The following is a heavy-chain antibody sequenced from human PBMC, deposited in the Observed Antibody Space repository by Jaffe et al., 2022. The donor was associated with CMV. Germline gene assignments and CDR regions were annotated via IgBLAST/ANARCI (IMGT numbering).Heavy chain of an antibody. CDR1: GYTFTSYG. CDR3: ARDLYLDIVATIDAFDI. Sequence: QVQLVQSGAEVKKPGASVKVSCKASGYTFTSYGISWVRQAPGQGLEWMGWISAYNGNTNYAQKLQGRVTMTTDTSTSTAYMELRSLRSDDTAVYYCARDLYLDIVATIDAFDIWGQGTMVTVSS. J-gene: IGHJ3*02. V-gene: IGHV1-18*04. D-gene: IGHD5-12*01. CDR2: ISAYNGNT.